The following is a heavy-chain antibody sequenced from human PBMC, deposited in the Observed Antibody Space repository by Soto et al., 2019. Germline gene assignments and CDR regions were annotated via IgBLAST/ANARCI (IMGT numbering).Heavy chain of an antibody. D-gene: IGHD3-10*01. CDR2: IIPIFGTA. CDR3: ARDRKRYYGSGSPHVYYYYGMDV. J-gene: IGHJ6*02. Sequence: GASVKVSCKASGGTFRNSAISWVRQAPGQGLEWIGGIIPIFGTANYAQKFQGRLTIIADEFTSTAYMELSSLRSEDTAVYYCARDRKRYYGSGSPHVYYYYGMDVWGQGTTVTVSS. V-gene: IGHV1-69*13. CDR1: GGTFRNSA.